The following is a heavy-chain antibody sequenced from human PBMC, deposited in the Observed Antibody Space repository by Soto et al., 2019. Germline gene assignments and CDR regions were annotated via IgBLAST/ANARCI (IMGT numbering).Heavy chain of an antibody. CDR3: ARVFYDSSGYYYDY. J-gene: IGHJ4*02. V-gene: IGHV3-64*02. CDR1: GFTFSSYA. CDR2: ISSSGGST. D-gene: IGHD3-22*01. Sequence: EVQLVESGEGLVQPGGSLRLSCAASGFTFSSYAMHWVRQAPGKGLEYVSAISSSGGSTYYADSVKGRFTISRDNSKNTLYLQMGSLRAEDMAVYCCARVFYDSSGYYYDYWGQGTLVTVSS.